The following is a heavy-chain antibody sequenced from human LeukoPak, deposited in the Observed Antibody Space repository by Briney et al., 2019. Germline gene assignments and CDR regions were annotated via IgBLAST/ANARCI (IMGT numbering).Heavy chain of an antibody. CDR1: GGSISSYY. CDR2: IYYSGST. J-gene: IGHJ4*02. Sequence: SETLSLTCTVSGGSISSYYWSWLRQPPGKGLDWIGYIYYSGSTNYNPSLKSRVTISVDTSKNQFSLKLSSVTAADTAVYYCAISGYSYGLDYWGQGTLVTVSP. CDR3: AISGYSYGLDY. V-gene: IGHV4-59*01. D-gene: IGHD5-18*01.